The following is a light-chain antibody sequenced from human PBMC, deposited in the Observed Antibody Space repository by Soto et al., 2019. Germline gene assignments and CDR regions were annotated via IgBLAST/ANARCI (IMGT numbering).Light chain of an antibody. J-gene: IGKJ5*01. CDR3: QQYSNWPPIT. V-gene: IGKV3-15*01. CDR1: QTISTK. Sequence: EIVLTQSPATLSVSPGERASLSCRASQTISTKLVWYQQKPGQAPRLLISGASTRATGIPDRFSSSGSGTKFTLTISSLQSEDFAIYYCQQYSNWPPITFGQGTRLEIK. CDR2: GAS.